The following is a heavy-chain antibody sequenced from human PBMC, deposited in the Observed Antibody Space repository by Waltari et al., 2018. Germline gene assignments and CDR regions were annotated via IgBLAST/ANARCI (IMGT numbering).Heavy chain of an antibody. CDR2: IYHSGST. CDR3: ARFEDYYYYMDV. J-gene: IGHJ6*03. CDR1: GYSISSGYY. Sequence: QVQLQESGPGLVKPSETLSLTCAVPGYSISSGYYWGWIRQPPGKGLDWIGSIYHSGSTYYNPSLKSRVTISVDTSKNQFSLKLSSVTAADTAVYYCARFEDYYYYMDVWGKGTTVTVSS. V-gene: IGHV4-38-2*01.